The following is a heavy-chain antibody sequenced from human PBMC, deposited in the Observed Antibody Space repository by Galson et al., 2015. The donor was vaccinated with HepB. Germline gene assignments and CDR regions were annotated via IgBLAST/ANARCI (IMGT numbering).Heavy chain of an antibody. CDR3: ARDRVYCSSTSCYQGYYYYYMDV. V-gene: IGHV1-69*13. D-gene: IGHD2-2*01. Sequence: SVKVSCKASGGTFSSYAISWVRQAPGQGLEWMGGIIPIFGTANYAQKFQGRVTITADESTSTAYVELSSLRSEDTAVYYCARDRVYCSSTSCYQGYYYYYMDVWGKGTTVTVSS. J-gene: IGHJ6*03. CDR2: IIPIFGTA. CDR1: GGTFSSYA.